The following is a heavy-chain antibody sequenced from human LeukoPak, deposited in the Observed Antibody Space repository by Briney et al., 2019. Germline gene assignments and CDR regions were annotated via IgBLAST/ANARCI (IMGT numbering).Heavy chain of an antibody. CDR3: ARDRWLGY. CDR1: GGSISSYY. V-gene: IGHV4-59*01. Sequence: SETLSLTCTVSGGSISSYYWSWVRQPPGKGLEWIGYIYYSGSTNYNPSLKSRVTISVDTSKNQFSLKVSSVTAADTAVFYCARDRWLGYWGQGTLVTVSS. J-gene: IGHJ4*02. CDR2: IYYSGST. D-gene: IGHD5-18*01.